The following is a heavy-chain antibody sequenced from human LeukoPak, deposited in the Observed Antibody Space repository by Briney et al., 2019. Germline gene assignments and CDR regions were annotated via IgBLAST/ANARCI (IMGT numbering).Heavy chain of an antibody. CDR2: MNPNSGNT. J-gene: IGHJ3*02. V-gene: IGHV1-8*01. CDR3: ARRKFGYDDAFDI. D-gene: IGHD5-12*01. Sequence: ASVKVSCKASGYTSTSYDINWVRRATGQGLEWMGWMNPNSGNTGYAQKFQGRVTMTRNTPISTAYMELSSLRSEDTAVYYRARRKFGYDDAFDIWGQGTMVTVSS. CDR1: GYTSTSYD.